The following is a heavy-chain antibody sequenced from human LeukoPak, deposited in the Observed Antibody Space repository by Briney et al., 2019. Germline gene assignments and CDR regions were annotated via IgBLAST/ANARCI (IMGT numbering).Heavy chain of an antibody. CDR2: IYYSGST. Sequence: SETLSLTCAVSGGSISSSYWWSWVRQPPGKGLEWIGGIYYSGSTYYNPSLKSRVTISVDTSKNQFSLKLSSVTAADTAVYYCARRRYLFCSGGSCYYDYWGQGTLVTVSS. D-gene: IGHD2-15*01. CDR3: ARRRYLFCSGGSCYYDY. V-gene: IGHV4-39*01. CDR1: GGSISSSYW. J-gene: IGHJ4*02.